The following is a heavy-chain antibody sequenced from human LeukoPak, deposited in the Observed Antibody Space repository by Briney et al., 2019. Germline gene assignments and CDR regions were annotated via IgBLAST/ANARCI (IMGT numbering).Heavy chain of an antibody. CDR3: AKTAMVTWINYYYYYYMDV. Sequence: SVKVSCKASGYTFTDDYVHWVRQAPGQGLEWMGRIIPILGIANYAQKFQGRVTITADKSTSTAYMELSSLRSEDTAVYYCAKTAMVTWINYYYYYYMDVWGKGTTVTVSS. J-gene: IGHJ6*03. CDR1: GYTFTDDY. V-gene: IGHV1-69*02. CDR2: IIPILGIA. D-gene: IGHD5-18*01.